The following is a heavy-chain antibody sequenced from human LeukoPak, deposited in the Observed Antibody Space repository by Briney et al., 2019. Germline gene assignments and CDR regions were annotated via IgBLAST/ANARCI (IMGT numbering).Heavy chain of an antibody. V-gene: IGHV3-23*01. CDR3: AKDPGRILGPPWVWFDP. D-gene: IGHD2-15*01. J-gene: IGHJ5*02. Sequence: GGSLRLSCAASGFTFSSYAMSWVRKAPGKGLEWVSAISGSGGSTYYADSVKGRFTISRDNSKNTLYLQMNSLRAEDTAVYYCAKDPGRILGPPWVWFDPWGQGTLVTVSS. CDR1: GFTFSSYA. CDR2: ISGSGGST.